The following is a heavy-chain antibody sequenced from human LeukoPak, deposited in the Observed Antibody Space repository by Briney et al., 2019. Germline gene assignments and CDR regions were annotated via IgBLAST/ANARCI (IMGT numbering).Heavy chain of an antibody. CDR2: ISSSGSTI. Sequence: PGGSLRLSCAASGFTFSDYYMSWIRQAPGKGLEWVSYISSSGSTIYYADSVKGRFTISRDNAKNSLYLQMNSLRAEDTAVYYCARDMSGRYDSSGYWTVRRGGYYYYGMDVWGQGTTVTVSS. J-gene: IGHJ6*02. CDR3: ARDMSGRYDSSGYWTVRRGGYYYYGMDV. D-gene: IGHD3-22*01. V-gene: IGHV3-11*01. CDR1: GFTFSDYY.